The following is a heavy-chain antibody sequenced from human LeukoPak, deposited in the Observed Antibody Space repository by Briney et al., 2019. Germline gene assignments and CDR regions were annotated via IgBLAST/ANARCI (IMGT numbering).Heavy chain of an antibody. V-gene: IGHV3-21*01. D-gene: IGHD1-26*01. CDR3: ARDSGSYSC. CDR1: GFTFSAYS. CDR2: ISSSSYI. Sequence: PGGSLRLSCAASGFTFSAYSMNWVRQAPGKGLEWVSSISSSSYINHADSVKGRFTISRDNAKNSLYLQMNSLRAEDMAVYYCARDSGSYSCWGQGTLVTVSS. J-gene: IGHJ4*02.